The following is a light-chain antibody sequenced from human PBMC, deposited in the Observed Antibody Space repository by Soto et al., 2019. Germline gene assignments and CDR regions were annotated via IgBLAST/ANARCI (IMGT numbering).Light chain of an antibody. CDR1: QSVSSGF. J-gene: IGKJ1*01. CDR2: AAS. CDR3: QQYHNSPRT. Sequence: EIVLTQSPGTLSLSPGERATLSCRASQSVSSGFLAWYQQKPGQAPRLLIYAASARATGIPDRFSGSGSGKDFTLTVSRLEPEDFAVYYCQQYHNSPRTFGQGTKVEI. V-gene: IGKV3-20*01.